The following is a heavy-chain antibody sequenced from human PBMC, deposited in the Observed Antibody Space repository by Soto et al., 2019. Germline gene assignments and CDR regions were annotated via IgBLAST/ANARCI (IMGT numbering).Heavy chain of an antibody. CDR1: GFTFSTYW. CDR3: ARDKITGLFDY. Sequence: GRSLRLSCAASGFTFSTYWMSWVRQAPGKGLEWVANINQDGSEKYYVDSVKGRFAISRDNAKNSLSLQMNSLRDEDTAVYYCARDKITGLFDYWGQGTLVTVS. V-gene: IGHV3-7*01. CDR2: INQDGSEK. D-gene: IGHD2-8*02. J-gene: IGHJ4*02.